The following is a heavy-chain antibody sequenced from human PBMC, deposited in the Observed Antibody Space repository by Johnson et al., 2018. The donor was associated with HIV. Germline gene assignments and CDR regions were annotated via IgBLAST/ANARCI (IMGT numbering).Heavy chain of an antibody. CDR2: IRYDGSNK. D-gene: IGHD3-3*01. J-gene: IGHJ3*02. V-gene: IGHV3-30*02. Sequence: VESGGGVVQPGRSLRLSCAASGFTFSSYAMHWVRQAPGKGLEWVAFIRYDGSNKYYADSVKGRFPISRDNSKITLYLQMNSLRAEDTAVYYCAKVRLQSITIFGVASDAFDIWGQGTMVTVSS. CDR1: GFTFSSYA. CDR3: AKVRLQSITIFGVASDAFDI.